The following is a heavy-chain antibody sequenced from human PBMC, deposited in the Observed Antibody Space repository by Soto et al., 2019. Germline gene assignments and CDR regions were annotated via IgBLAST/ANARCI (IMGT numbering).Heavy chain of an antibody. CDR2: LSASGSKI. CDR3: AKDLSPSYVNILTGPDY. V-gene: IGHV3-23*01. CDR1: GFSFSGYY. D-gene: IGHD3-9*01. Sequence: GGSLRLSCPASGFSFSGYYMHWVRHSPVKAKEWVSVLSASGSKIFYADSVRGRFTISRDNSKNTVYLKMDGLRPEDTAVYYCAKDLSPSYVNILTGPDYWAQGTLVTVS. J-gene: IGHJ4*02.